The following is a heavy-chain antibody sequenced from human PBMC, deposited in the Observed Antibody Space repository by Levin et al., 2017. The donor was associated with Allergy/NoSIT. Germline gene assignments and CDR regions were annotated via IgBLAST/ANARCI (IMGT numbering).Heavy chain of an antibody. CDR3: ARQLNDIVVVVAATNWFDP. Sequence: GESLKISCAASGFTFSSYWMSWVRQAPGKGLEWVANIKQDGSEKYYVDSVKGRFTISRDNAKNSLYLQMNSLRAEDTAVYYCARQLNDIVVVVAATNWFDPWGQGTLVTVSS. V-gene: IGHV3-7*01. J-gene: IGHJ5*02. D-gene: IGHD2-15*01. CDR1: GFTFSSYW. CDR2: IKQDGSEK.